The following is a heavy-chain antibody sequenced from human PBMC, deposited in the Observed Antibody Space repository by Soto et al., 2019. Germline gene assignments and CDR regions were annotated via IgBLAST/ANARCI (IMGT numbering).Heavy chain of an antibody. CDR2: INHSGRT. CDR1: GGSFMGYY. V-gene: IGHV4-34*01. CDR3: ARGLTTVTTVRYFDY. J-gene: IGHJ4*01. Sequence: SETLSLTCAFSGGSFMGYYWSWIRQPPGKGLEWIGEINHSGRTNYNPSLKSRVTISVDTSKNQFSLKLSSVTAADTAVYYCARGLTTVTTVRYFDYWGQEPRSPSPQ. D-gene: IGHD4-17*01.